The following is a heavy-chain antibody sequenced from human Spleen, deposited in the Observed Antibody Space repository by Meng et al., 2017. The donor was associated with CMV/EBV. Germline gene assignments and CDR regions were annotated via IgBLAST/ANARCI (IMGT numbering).Heavy chain of an antibody. CDR1: GYKFDIYA. CDR2: ASGENGET. D-gene: IGHD4-17*01. J-gene: IGHJ4*02. CDR3: ARAGAAVTTNFDF. Sequence: PLVQSGPEVWRPASSVKVSCKASGYKFDIYAITWVRQAPGQGLEWVGWASGENGETNYGQKFQDRVTVTADTLTKTAYMEMRSLRSDDSAMYYCARAGAAVTTNFDFWGQGTLVTVSS. V-gene: IGHV1-18*01.